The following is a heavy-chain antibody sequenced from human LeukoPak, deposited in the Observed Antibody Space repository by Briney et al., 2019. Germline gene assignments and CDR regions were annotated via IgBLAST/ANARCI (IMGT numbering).Heavy chain of an antibody. J-gene: IGHJ5*02. CDR3: AGYHSAYDPGKLVGWFDP. V-gene: IGHV1-18*01. CDR1: GYTFTNYG. CDR2: INAYNGNT. D-gene: IGHD5-12*01. Sequence: ASVKVSCKASGYTFTNYGITWVRQAPGQGLEWMGWINAYNGNTNYAQKLQGRVTMTTDTSTSTAYMELRSLRSDDTAVYYCAGYHSAYDPGKLVGWFDPWGQGTLVTVSS.